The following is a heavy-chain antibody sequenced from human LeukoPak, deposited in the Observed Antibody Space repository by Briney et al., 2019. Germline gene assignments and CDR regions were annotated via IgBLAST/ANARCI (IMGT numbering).Heavy chain of an antibody. CDR1: GDSITSNY. CDR3: ARNSGWYVYDY. V-gene: IGHV4-4*09. Sequence: PSETLSLTCTVSGDSITSNYWSWIRQPPGKGLEWIGYIYTSGSTIYNPSLKSRVTISADTSKNHFSLKVTSVTAADTAIYYCARNSGWYVYDYWGQGTLVTVSS. J-gene: IGHJ4*02. CDR2: IYTSGST. D-gene: IGHD6-19*01.